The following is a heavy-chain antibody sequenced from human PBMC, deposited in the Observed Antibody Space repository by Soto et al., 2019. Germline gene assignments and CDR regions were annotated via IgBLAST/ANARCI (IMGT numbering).Heavy chain of an antibody. CDR2: ISAYNGNT. CDR3: TKESQHCTGVSCYSTHFEY. Sequence: QVQMVQSGVEVKEPGASVTVSCKASGYSFTTYGISWVRQAPGQGLEWMGWISAYNGNTIYAQRFQGRVSMTRDTSTSTAYMELRSLRSDDTAVYYCTKESQHCTGVSCYSTHFEYWGQGTLVTVPS. V-gene: IGHV1-18*01. D-gene: IGHD2-15*01. CDR1: GYSFTTYG. J-gene: IGHJ4*02.